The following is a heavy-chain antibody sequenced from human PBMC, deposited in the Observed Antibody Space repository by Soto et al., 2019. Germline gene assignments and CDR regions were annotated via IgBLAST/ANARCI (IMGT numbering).Heavy chain of an antibody. J-gene: IGHJ3*02. CDR1: GGSFSGYY. CDR2: INHSGST. V-gene: IGHV4-34*01. CDR3: AIRPGTVAVAGSNLGAFDI. D-gene: IGHD6-19*01. Sequence: SETLSLTCAVYGGSFSGYYWSWIRQPPGKGLEWIGEINHSGSTNYNPSLKSRVTISVDTSKNQFSLKLSSVTAADTAVYYCAIRPGTVAVAGSNLGAFDIWGQGTMVTVSS.